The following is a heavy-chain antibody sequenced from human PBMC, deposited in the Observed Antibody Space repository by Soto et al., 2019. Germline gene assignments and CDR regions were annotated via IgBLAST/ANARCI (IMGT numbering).Heavy chain of an antibody. J-gene: IGHJ4*02. CDR1: GNTFRNYA. CDR2: IQGGNGNT. V-gene: IGHV1-3*01. D-gene: IGHD2-21*02. CDR3: ARTYCAADCPRRDFDY. Sequence: ASVKVACKASGNTFRNYAIHWVRQAPGQSLEWMGWIQGGNGNTKYAQHFQGRLTFTRDTSTNTVYMELSSLTSDDTAVYYCARTYCAADCPRRDFDYWGQGTLVTVS.